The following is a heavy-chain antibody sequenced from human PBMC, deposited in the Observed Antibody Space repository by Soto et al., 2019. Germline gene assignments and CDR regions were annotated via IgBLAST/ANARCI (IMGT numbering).Heavy chain of an antibody. Sequence: PSETLSLTCTVSGGSISSGDYYWIFIRQPPGKGLEWIGYIYYSGGTYYNPSLKSRVTISVDTSKNQFSLKLSSVTAADTAVYYCARAPYYYDSSGYYPSYYYYYGMDIWGQGTTVTVYS. CDR3: ARAPYYYDSSGYYPSYYYYYGMDI. V-gene: IGHV4-30-4*01. D-gene: IGHD3-22*01. J-gene: IGHJ6*02. CDR1: GGSISSGDYY. CDR2: IYYSGGT.